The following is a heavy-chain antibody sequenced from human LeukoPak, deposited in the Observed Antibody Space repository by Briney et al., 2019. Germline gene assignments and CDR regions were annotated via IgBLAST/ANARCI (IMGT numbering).Heavy chain of an antibody. J-gene: IGHJ5*02. CDR1: GFTFSSYA. CDR3: AKDSDPYSNGWVYRFDP. CDR2: ISGSGGGT. V-gene: IGHV3-23*01. Sequence: GGPLRLSCAASGFTFSSYAMSWVREAPGKGLGWVSAISGSGGGTYYADSVKGRFTISRDNSENTLYLQKTSLRAEDTAVYYCAKDSDPYSNGWVYRFDPWGQGTLVTVSS. D-gene: IGHD5-18*01.